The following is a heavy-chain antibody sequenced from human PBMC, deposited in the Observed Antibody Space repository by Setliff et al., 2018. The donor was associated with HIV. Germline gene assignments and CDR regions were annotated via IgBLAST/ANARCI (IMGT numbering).Heavy chain of an antibody. J-gene: IGHJ6*02. Sequence: KTSETLSLTCAVYGGSFSGYYWSWIRQPPGKGLEWIGEINHSGSTNYNPSLKSRVTISVDTSKNQFSLKLSSVTAADTAVYYCAHIAARPVRYYYYGMDVWGQGTTVTVSS. CDR3: AHIAARPVRYYYYGMDV. CDR2: INHSGST. D-gene: IGHD6-6*01. V-gene: IGHV4-34*01. CDR1: GGSFSGYY.